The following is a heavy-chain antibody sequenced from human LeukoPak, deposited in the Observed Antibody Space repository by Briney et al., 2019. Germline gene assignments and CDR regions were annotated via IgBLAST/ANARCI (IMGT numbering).Heavy chain of an antibody. V-gene: IGHV4-31*03. CDR3: ARRVAATGMVDS. CDR2: IYYSGST. Sequence: SQTLSLTCTVSGGSISSGGYYWSWIRQHPGKGLEWIGYIYYSGSTYYNPSLKSRVTISVDTSKNQFSLDLSSVTAADTAVYYCARRVAATGMVDSWGQGTLVTVSS. J-gene: IGHJ4*02. D-gene: IGHD6-25*01. CDR1: GGSISSGGYY.